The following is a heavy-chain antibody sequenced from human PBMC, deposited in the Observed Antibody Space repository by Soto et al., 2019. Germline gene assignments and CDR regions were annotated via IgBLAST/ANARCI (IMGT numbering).Heavy chain of an antibody. CDR1: SGSMSRGGYY. V-gene: IGHV4-31*03. CDR2: IYYSGST. CDR3: ARDQALFRGNYYYYGMDV. Sequence: SEPLSLTCTVSSGSMSRGGYYWTWIRQHPGKGLEWIGYIYYSGSTYYNPSLKSRVTISVDTSKNQFSLKLGSVTAADTAVYYCARDQALFRGNYYYYGMDVWGQGTTVTVSS. J-gene: IGHJ6*01. D-gene: IGHD3-16*01.